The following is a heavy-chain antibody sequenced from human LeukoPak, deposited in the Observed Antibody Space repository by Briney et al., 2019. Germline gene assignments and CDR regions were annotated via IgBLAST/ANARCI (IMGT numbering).Heavy chain of an antibody. CDR3: ARSSYIVGTDYFDY. CDR1: GGSFSGYY. CDR2: INHSGST. Sequence: PSETLSLTCAVYGGSFSGYYWSWIRQPPGKGLEWIGEINHSGSTNYNPSLKSRVTISVDTSKNQFSLKLSSVAAADTAVYYCARSSYIVGTDYFDYWGQGTLVTVSS. D-gene: IGHD1-26*01. V-gene: IGHV4-34*01. J-gene: IGHJ4*02.